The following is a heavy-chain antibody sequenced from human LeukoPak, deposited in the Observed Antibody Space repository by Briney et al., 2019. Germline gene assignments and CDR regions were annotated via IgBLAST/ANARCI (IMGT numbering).Heavy chain of an antibody. J-gene: IGHJ6*04. CDR3: ARDIVATIEDYYYGMDV. D-gene: IGHD5-12*01. CDR1: GFTFSSYS. CDR2: ISSSSSYI. Sequence: PGGSLRLSCAASGFTFSSYSMNWVRQAPGKGLEWVSSISSSSSYIYYADSVKGRFTISRDNAKNSLYLQMNSLRAEDTAVYYCARDIVATIEDYYYGMDVWGKGTTVTVSS. V-gene: IGHV3-21*01.